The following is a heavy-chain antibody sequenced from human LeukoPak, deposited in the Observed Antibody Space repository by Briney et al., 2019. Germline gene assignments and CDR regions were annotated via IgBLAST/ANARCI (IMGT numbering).Heavy chain of an antibody. V-gene: IGHV6-1*01. CDR3: ARDPVWGSA. D-gene: IGHD7-27*01. Sequence: SQTLSLTCAISGDSFSSKSAAWNWSRQSPSRGLEWLGRTYYRSKWNYEYAASVKSRITIRPDTSKNQFSLQLNSVTPEDTAVYYCARDPVWGSAWGQGTLVTVSS. CDR1: GDSFSSKSAA. CDR2: TYYRSKWNY. J-gene: IGHJ5*02.